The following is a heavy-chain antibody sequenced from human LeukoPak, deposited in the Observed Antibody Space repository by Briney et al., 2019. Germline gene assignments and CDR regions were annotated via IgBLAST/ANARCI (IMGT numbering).Heavy chain of an antibody. CDR3: ARDGEDIVVVPAALYGMDV. CDR2: IKQDGSEK. V-gene: IGHV3-7*03. D-gene: IGHD2-2*01. Sequence: GGSLRLSCAASGFTFSSYWMSWVRQAPGKGLEWVANIKQDGSEKYYVDSVKGRFTISRDNAKNSLYLQMNSLRAEDTAVYYCARDGEDIVVVPAALYGMDVWGKGTTVTVSS. CDR1: GFTFSSYW. J-gene: IGHJ6*04.